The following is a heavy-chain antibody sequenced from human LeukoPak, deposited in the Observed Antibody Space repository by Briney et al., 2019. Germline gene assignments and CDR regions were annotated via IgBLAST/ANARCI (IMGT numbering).Heavy chain of an antibody. CDR2: IYYSGST. J-gene: IGHJ4*02. D-gene: IGHD6-13*01. Sequence: PSQTLSLTCTVSGGSISSGGYYWSWIRQHPGKGLEWIGYIYYSGSTYYNPSLKSRVTISVDSSKNQLSLQLSSVTAADTAVYYSARTLRRTAAAYAPDYWGQETL. CDR1: GGSISSGGYY. CDR3: ARTLRRTAAAYAPDY. V-gene: IGHV4-31*03.